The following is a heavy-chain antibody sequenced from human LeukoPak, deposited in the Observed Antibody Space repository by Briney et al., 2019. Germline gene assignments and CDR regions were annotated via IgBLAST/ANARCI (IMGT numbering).Heavy chain of an antibody. J-gene: IGHJ4*02. CDR2: ISSSSSYI. Sequence: PGGSLRLSCAASGFTFSSYSMNWVRQAPGKGLEWVSSISSSSSYIYYADSLKGRFTISRDNAKNSLYLQMNSLRAEDTAVYYCAGDLAGTPLGDYWGQGTLVTVSS. CDR3: AGDLAGTPLGDY. V-gene: IGHV3-21*01. D-gene: IGHD1-1*01. CDR1: GFTFSSYS.